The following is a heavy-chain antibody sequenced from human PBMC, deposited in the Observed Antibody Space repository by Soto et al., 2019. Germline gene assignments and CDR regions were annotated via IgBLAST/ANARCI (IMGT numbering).Heavy chain of an antibody. CDR1: GGSISSSSYY. CDR3: ATSGIAAAGTWYYYGMDV. J-gene: IGHJ6*02. Sequence: SETLSLTCTVSGGSISSSSYYWGWIRQPPGKGLEWIGSIYYSGSTYYNPSLKSRVTISVDTSKNQFSLKLSSVTAADTAVYYCATSGIAAAGTWYYYGMDVWGQGTTVT. CDR2: IYYSGST. V-gene: IGHV4-39*01. D-gene: IGHD6-13*01.